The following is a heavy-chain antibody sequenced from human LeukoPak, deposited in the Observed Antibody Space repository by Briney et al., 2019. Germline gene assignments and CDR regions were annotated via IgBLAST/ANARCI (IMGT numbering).Heavy chain of an antibody. D-gene: IGHD6-19*01. Sequence: GRSLRLSCAASGFTFSNYAMHWVRQAPGKGLEWVAVISYDGSNKYYADSVKGRFTISRDNSKNTLYLQMNSLRAEDTAVYYCAREPYSSGWYFSYYFDYWGQGTLVTVPS. J-gene: IGHJ4*02. CDR1: GFTFSNYA. CDR2: ISYDGSNK. CDR3: AREPYSSGWYFSYYFDY. V-gene: IGHV3-30-3*01.